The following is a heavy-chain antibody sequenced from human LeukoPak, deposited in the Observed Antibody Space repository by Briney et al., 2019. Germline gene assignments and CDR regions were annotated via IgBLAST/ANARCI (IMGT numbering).Heavy chain of an antibody. J-gene: IGHJ4*02. CDR1: GFTFSSYA. D-gene: IGHD5-24*01. CDR2: ISYDGSNK. Sequence: PGGSLRLSCAASGFTFSSYAMHWVRQAPGKGLEWVAVISYDGSNKYYADSVKGRFTISRDNSKNTLYLQMNSLRAEDTAVYYCARVGDEWLQLRSPVDYWGQGTLVTVSS. CDR3: ARVGDEWLQLRSPVDY. V-gene: IGHV3-30*04.